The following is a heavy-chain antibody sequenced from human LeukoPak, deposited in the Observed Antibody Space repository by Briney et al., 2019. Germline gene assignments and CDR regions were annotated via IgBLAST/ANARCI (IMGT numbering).Heavy chain of an antibody. D-gene: IGHD5-18*01. CDR1: GFTFSSYS. CDR3: ARVHWAAMVIRYYYMDV. J-gene: IGHJ6*03. Sequence: GGSLRLSCAASGFTFSSYSMNWVRQAPGKGLEWVSSISSSSSYIYYADSVKGRFTISRDNAKNSLYLQMNSLRAEDTAVYYCARVHWAAMVIRYYYMDVWGKGTTVTVSS. V-gene: IGHV3-21*01. CDR2: ISSSSSYI.